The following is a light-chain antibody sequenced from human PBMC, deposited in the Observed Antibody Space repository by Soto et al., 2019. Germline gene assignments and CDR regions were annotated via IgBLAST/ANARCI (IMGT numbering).Light chain of an antibody. J-gene: IGLJ2*01. CDR1: SSDVGRYNL. V-gene: IGLV2-23*01. Sequence: QSALTQPASVSGSPGQSITISCTGTSSDVGRYNLVSWYQQHPGKAPKLMIYEGSKRPSGVSNRFSGSKSGNTASLTISGLQAEDEADYYCRSYAGSSTVVFGGGTKLTVL. CDR2: EGS. CDR3: RSYAGSSTVV.